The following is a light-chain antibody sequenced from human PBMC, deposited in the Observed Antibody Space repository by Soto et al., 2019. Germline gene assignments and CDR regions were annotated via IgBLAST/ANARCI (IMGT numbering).Light chain of an antibody. CDR3: QQRNNWPPT. CDR2: DAS. Sequence: EIVLTQSPATLSLSPGERATLSCRASQSISFYLAWYQQKPGQAPRLLMSDASNRATGIPARFSGSRSGTDFTLTISSLEPEDFASYFCQQRNNWPPTFGQGTKLEIK. J-gene: IGKJ1*01. V-gene: IGKV3-11*01. CDR1: QSISFY.